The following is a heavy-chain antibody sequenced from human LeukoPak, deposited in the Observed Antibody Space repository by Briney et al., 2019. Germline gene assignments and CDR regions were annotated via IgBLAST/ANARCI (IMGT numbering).Heavy chain of an antibody. Sequence: SETLSLTCTVSDGSISSSSYYWGWIRQPPGKGLEGIGSMYYSGTTYYNSSLQSRVTISVDTSKKQFSLKLSSVTAADTAVYYCARQTYAAAGFIDFWGQGTLVTVSS. J-gene: IGHJ4*02. V-gene: IGHV4-39*01. CDR3: ARQTYAAAGFIDF. D-gene: IGHD6-13*01. CDR2: MYYSGTT. CDR1: DGSISSSSYY.